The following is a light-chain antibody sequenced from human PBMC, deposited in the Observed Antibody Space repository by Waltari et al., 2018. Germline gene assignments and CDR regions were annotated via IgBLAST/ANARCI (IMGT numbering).Light chain of an antibody. CDR1: PSLVHSDGNTY. J-gene: IGKJ1*01. V-gene: IGKV2-30*02. Sequence: DVVLTQSPLSLPVTLGQPASTSCLPSPSLVHSDGNTYLNWFHQMPGQSPRRLIYQVSNRDSGVPDRFSGSGSGTDFTLKISRVEAEDVGVYYCMQGTHWPRTFGQGTKVEI. CDR2: QVS. CDR3: MQGTHWPRT.